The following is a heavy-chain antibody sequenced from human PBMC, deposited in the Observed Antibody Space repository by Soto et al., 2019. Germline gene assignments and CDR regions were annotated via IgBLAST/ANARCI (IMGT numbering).Heavy chain of an antibody. V-gene: IGHV3-23*01. CDR2: LGGTGGRA. CDR1: GFTFSSYA. D-gene: IGHD3-9*01. J-gene: IGHJ4*02. Sequence: EVQLLESGGGLVQPGGSLRLSCAASGFTFSSYAMCWVRQAPGKGLEWVSALGGTGGRAYYADSVKGRFTVSRDNSRNTLFLQMHSLRVEDTAIYYCTKADRPYYEILTGPDYWGQGTLVTVSS. CDR3: TKADRPYYEILTGPDY.